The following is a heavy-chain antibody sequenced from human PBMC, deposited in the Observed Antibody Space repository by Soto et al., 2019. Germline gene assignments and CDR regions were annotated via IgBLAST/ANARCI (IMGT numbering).Heavy chain of an antibody. CDR1: GYTFTSYG. CDR3: ATRSPAFDY. J-gene: IGHJ4*02. Sequence: QIQLVQSGPEVKKPVASVKVSCKTSGYTFTSYGISWVRQAPGQGREWMGWITTDKGKTTYAQKFQGRVAMTTDTSTSTAYMELRSLRSDDTAVYYCATRSPAFDYWGQGSLVAVSS. CDR2: ITTDKGKT. V-gene: IGHV1-18*01.